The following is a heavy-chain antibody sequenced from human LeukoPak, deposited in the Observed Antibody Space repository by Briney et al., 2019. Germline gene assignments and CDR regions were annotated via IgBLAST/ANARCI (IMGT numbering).Heavy chain of an antibody. D-gene: IGHD2-15*01. V-gene: IGHV3-7*02. CDR2: IKQDGSEE. Sequence: GGSLRLSCAASGFTFSSYWMSWVRQAPGKGLEWVANIKQDGSEEYYVDSMKGRFTISRDNAKNSLYLQMNSLRAEDTAMYYCARGGSGCFDLWGQGTMVTVSS. J-gene: IGHJ3*01. CDR1: GFTFSSYW. CDR3: ARGGSGCFDL.